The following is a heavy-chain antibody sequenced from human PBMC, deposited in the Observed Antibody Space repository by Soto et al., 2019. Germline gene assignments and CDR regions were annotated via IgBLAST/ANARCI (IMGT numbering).Heavy chain of an antibody. Sequence: ASVKVSCKASGGTFSSHAISWVRQAPGQGLEWMGGIIPIFGTANYAQKFQGRVTITADESTSTAYMELSSLRSEDTAVYYCARDRRVVAATPTNDAFDIWGQGTMVTVSS. D-gene: IGHD2-15*01. CDR1: GGTFSSHA. V-gene: IGHV1-69*13. J-gene: IGHJ3*02. CDR3: ARDRRVVAATPTNDAFDI. CDR2: IIPIFGTA.